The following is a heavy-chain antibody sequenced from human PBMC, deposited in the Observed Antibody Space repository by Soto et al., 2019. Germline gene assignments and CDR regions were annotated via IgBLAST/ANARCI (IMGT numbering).Heavy chain of an antibody. V-gene: IGHV4-39*07. D-gene: IGHD2-2*01. CDR2: IYYDGNT. CDR1: GGSITTSSHY. Sequence: PSETLSLTCTVSGGSITTSSHYWGWIRQSPGKGLECIGNIYYDGNTYYNPSLKSRVTISVDTSKNQFSLKLSSVTAADTAVYYCARRQSLQLLSPLGTEVTTDWFDPWGQGTLVTVSS. J-gene: IGHJ5*02. CDR3: ARRQSLQLLSPLGTEVTTDWFDP.